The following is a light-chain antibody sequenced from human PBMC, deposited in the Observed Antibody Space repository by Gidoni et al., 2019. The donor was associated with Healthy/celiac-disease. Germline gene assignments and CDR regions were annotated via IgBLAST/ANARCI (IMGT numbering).Light chain of an antibody. CDR1: QSVLFSSNNKNY. J-gene: IGKJ4*01. V-gene: IGKV4-1*01. CDR2: WAS. Sequence: DLVMNQSPDALAVSLGERATINCKSTQSVLFSSNNKNYLAWYQQKPGQPRRLLIYWASTRESGVPDRFSGSGSGTDFTLTISSLQAEDVAVYYCQQYYSTPLTFGGGTKVEIK. CDR3: QQYYSTPLT.